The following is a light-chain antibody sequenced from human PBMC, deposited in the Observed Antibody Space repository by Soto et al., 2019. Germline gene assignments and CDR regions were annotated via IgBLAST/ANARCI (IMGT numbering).Light chain of an antibody. CDR1: DSNVGTTT. CDR2: SND. J-gene: IGLJ2*01. Sequence: QSFLTQPPSASGTPGQRVTISCSGSDSNVGTTTVNWYQQLPRTAPKLPIYSNDQRPSGVPDRFSGSKSGTSASLAIGGLQSEDEADYYCAAWDVSLNGPVFGGGTKVTVL. V-gene: IGLV1-44*01. CDR3: AAWDVSLNGPV.